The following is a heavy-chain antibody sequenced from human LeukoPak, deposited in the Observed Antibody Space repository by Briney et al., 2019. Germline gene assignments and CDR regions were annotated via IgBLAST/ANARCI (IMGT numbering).Heavy chain of an antibody. CDR3: ARSSSGVVVITTGY. V-gene: IGHV4-39*07. CDR1: GGSISSSSYY. CDR2: IYYSGST. D-gene: IGHD3-22*01. Sequence: SETLSLTCTVSGGSISSSSYYWGWIRQPPGKGLEWIGSIYYSGSTYYNPSLESRVTISVDTSKNQFSLKLSSVTAADTAVYYCARSSSGVVVITTGYWGQGTLVTVSS. J-gene: IGHJ4*02.